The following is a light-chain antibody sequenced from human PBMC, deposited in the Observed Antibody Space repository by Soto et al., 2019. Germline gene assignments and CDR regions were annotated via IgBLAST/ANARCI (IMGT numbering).Light chain of an antibody. V-gene: IGKV3-20*01. CDR1: QSVSNNY. CDR2: GAS. J-gene: IGKJ1*01. CDR3: QQYGSSGT. Sequence: EIVLTQSPGTLSLSPGERATLSCRASQSVSNNYLAWYQQKPGRAPRLLIYGASNRATGIPDRLSGSGSGTDFTLTISRLEPEDFAVYYCQQYGSSGTFGQGTKVDIK.